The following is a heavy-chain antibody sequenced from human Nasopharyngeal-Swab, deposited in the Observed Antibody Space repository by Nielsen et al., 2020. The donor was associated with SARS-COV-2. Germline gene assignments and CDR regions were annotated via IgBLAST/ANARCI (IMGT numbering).Heavy chain of an antibody. D-gene: IGHD3-22*01. CDR2: INHSGST. V-gene: IGHV4-34*01. CDR3: ARDCKDSRGHYFDY. J-gene: IGHJ4*02. Sequence: WIRQPPGKGLEWIGEINHSGSTNYNPSLKSRVTISVDTSKNQFSLKLSSVTAADTAVYYCARDCKDSRGHYFDYWGQGTLVTVS.